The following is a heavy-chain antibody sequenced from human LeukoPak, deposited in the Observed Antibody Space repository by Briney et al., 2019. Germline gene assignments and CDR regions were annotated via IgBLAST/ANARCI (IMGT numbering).Heavy chain of an antibody. CDR1: GGSISSSSYY. J-gene: IGHJ4*02. D-gene: IGHD6-6*01. V-gene: IGHV4-39*07. Sequence: SETLSLTCTVSGGSISSSSYYWGWIRQPPGKGLEWIGEINHSGSTNYNPSLKSRVTISVDTSKNQFSLKLSSVTAADTAVYYCARGPGTVVAARPNDYWGQGTLVTVSS. CDR3: ARGPGTVVAARPNDY. CDR2: INHSGST.